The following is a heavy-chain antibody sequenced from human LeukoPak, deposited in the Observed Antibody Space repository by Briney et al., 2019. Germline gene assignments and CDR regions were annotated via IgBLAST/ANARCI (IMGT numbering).Heavy chain of an antibody. D-gene: IGHD5-12*01. Sequence: SGGSLRLSCAASGFTFSSYAMSWVRQAPGKGLEWVSAISGSGGNTYYADSVEGRFTISRDISKNTLYLQMNSLRAEDTAVYYCAKGRVSGYDSAFDYWGQGTLVTVSS. J-gene: IGHJ4*02. CDR2: ISGSGGNT. CDR3: AKGRVSGYDSAFDY. CDR1: GFTFSSYA. V-gene: IGHV3-23*01.